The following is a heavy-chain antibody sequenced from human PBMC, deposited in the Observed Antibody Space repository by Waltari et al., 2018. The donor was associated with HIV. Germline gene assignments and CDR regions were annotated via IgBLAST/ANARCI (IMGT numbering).Heavy chain of an antibody. J-gene: IGHJ4*02. V-gene: IGHV4-39*01. Sequence: QLQLQESGPGLVKPSETLSLTCTVSGGSISSSSYYWGWIRQPPGKGLEWIGSIYYSGSTYYNPSLKSRVTISVDTSKNQFSLKLSSVTAADTAVYYCARYYYDSSGYAFDYWGQGTLVTVSS. CDR3: ARYYYDSSGYAFDY. CDR2: IYYSGST. CDR1: GGSISSSSYY. D-gene: IGHD3-22*01.